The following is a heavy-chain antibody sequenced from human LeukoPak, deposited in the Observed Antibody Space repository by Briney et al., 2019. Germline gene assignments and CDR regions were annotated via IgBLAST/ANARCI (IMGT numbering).Heavy chain of an antibody. V-gene: IGHV3-74*01. Sequence: PGGSLRLSCAASGFIFGSYWMHWVRQAPGKGLVWVSRINSDGSSTSYADSVKGRFTISRDNAKNTLYLQMNSLRAEDTAVYYCARVMATRDEGFDYWGQGTLVTVSS. D-gene: IGHD5-12*01. J-gene: IGHJ4*02. CDR3: ARVMATRDEGFDY. CDR1: GFIFGSYW. CDR2: INSDGSST.